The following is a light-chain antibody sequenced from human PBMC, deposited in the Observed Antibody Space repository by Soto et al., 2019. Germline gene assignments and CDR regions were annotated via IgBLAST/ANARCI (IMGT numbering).Light chain of an antibody. CDR1: QSVLYSSNNKNY. V-gene: IGKV4-1*01. J-gene: IGKJ1*01. Sequence: DIVMTQSPDSLAVSLGERATINCKSSQSVLYSSNNKNYLAWYQQKPGQPPKLLISWASTREAGVPDRFSGCGAGTDVTLTISSLQAEDVAVYYCQQYYRTPQTFGQGTKVEIK. CDR2: WAS. CDR3: QQYYRTPQT.